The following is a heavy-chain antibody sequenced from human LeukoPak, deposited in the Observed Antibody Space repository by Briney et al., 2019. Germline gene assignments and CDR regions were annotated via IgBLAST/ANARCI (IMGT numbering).Heavy chain of an antibody. CDR1: GGSVSSGSYY. Sequence: SSETLSLTCTVSGGSVSSGSYYWSWIRKPPGKGLEWLGFIYYDGSTYYNPSLRSRAIISVDTSRNQFSLKLTSVTTADTAVYYCAREVRGPSVDFDYWGQGTLVTVSS. CDR2: IYYDGST. D-gene: IGHD3-10*01. CDR3: AREVRGPSVDFDY. J-gene: IGHJ4*02. V-gene: IGHV4-61*01.